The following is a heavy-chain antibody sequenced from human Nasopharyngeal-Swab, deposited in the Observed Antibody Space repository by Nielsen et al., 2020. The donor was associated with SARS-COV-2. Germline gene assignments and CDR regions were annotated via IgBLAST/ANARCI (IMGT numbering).Heavy chain of an antibody. D-gene: IGHD2-21*02. CDR1: GFSVSSNY. CDR3: ARERAGDYYSDY. J-gene: IGHJ4*02. Sequence: GESLKISCAASGFSVSSNYMSWVRQAPGKGLEWVSIIYSDGSTYYADSVKGRFTISRDNSKNTLYLQMNSLRAEDTAVYYCARERAGDYYSDYWGRGTLVTVSS. V-gene: IGHV3-66*01. CDR2: IYSDGST.